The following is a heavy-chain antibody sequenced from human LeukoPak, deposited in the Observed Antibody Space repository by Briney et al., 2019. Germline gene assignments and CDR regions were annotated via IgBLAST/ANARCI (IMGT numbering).Heavy chain of an antibody. CDR3: ATRGWYVPIDY. D-gene: IGHD6-19*01. J-gene: IGHJ4*02. CDR1: GFTSSSYA. CDR2: ISGSGGST. V-gene: IGHV3-23*01. Sequence: GGSLRLSCAASGFTSSSYAMSWVRQAPGKGLEWVSAISGSGGSTYYADSVKGRFTISRDNSKNTLYLQMNSLRAEDTAVYYCATRGWYVPIDYWGQGTLVTVSS.